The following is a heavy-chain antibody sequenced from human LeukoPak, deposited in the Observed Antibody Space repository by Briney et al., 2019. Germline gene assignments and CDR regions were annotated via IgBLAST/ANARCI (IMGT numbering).Heavy chain of an antibody. D-gene: IGHD2-8*01. CDR3: ARHMGYCTNGVCYHAFDI. CDR2: INHCGST. J-gene: IGHJ3*02. CDR1: GGSFSGYY. Sequence: SETLSLTCAVYGGSFSGYYWSWIRQPPGKGLEWIGEINHCGSTNYNPSLKSRVTISVDTSKNQFSLKLSSVTAADTAVYYCARHMGYCTNGVCYHAFDIWGQGTMVTVSS. V-gene: IGHV4-34*01.